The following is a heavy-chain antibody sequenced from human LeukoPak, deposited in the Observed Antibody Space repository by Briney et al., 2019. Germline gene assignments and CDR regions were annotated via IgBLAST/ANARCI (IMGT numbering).Heavy chain of an antibody. Sequence: SETLSLTCTVSGGSISSYYWSWIRQPPGKGLEWIGYIYYSGSTNYNPSLKSRVTISVDASKNQFSLKLSSVTAADTAVYYCARGSYYYDSSPAYWGQGTLVTVSS. J-gene: IGHJ4*02. CDR1: GGSISSYY. CDR3: ARGSYYYDSSPAY. V-gene: IGHV4-59*01. D-gene: IGHD3-22*01. CDR2: IYYSGST.